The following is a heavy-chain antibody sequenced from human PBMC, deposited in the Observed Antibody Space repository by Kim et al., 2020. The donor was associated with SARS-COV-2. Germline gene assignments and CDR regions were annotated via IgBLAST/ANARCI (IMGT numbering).Heavy chain of an antibody. CDR2: ISYDGSNK. J-gene: IGHJ6*03. CDR3: AKDLVAAQVNFYYYMDV. V-gene: IGHV3-30*18. Sequence: GGSLRLSCAASGFTFSSYGMHWVRQAPGKGLEWVAVISYDGSNKYYADSVKGRFTISRDNSKNTLYLQMNSLRAEDTAVYYCAKDLVAAQVNFYYYMDV. CDR1: GFTFSSYG. D-gene: IGHD6-6*01.